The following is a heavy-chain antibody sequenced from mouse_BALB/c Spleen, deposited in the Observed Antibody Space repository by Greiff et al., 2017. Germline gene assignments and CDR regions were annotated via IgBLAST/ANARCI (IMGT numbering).Heavy chain of an antibody. Sequence: EVQLQQSGGGLVQPGGSMKLSCVASGFTFSNYWMNWVRQSPEKGLEWVAEIRLKSNNYATHYAESVKGRFTISRDDSKSSVYLQMNNLRAEDTGIYYCVLGGYGNYVKDAMDYWGQGTSVTVSS. V-gene: IGHV6-6*02. J-gene: IGHJ4*01. D-gene: IGHD2-10*02. CDR1: GFTFSNYW. CDR2: IRLKSNNYAT. CDR3: VLGGYGNYVKDAMDY.